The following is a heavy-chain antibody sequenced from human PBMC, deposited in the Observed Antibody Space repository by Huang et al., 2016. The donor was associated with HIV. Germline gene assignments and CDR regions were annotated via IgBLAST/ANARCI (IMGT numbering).Heavy chain of an antibody. Sequence: QVQLVQSGSELKKPGASVKVSCKASGYPFTSYAMNWVRQAPGQGLEWMGWIKTNPGTPTYAQGFPGRFVFALDTSVSTAYLQISSLKAEDTAVYYCASSPREVFGVFDYWGQGTLVTVSS. CDR1: GYPFTSYA. V-gene: IGHV7-4-1*02. CDR2: IKTNPGTP. D-gene: IGHD3-3*01. J-gene: IGHJ4*02. CDR3: ASSPREVFGVFDY.